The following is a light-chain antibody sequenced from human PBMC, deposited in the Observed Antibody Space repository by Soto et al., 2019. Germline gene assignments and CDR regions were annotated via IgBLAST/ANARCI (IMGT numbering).Light chain of an antibody. V-gene: IGKV1-5*03. CDR3: QQYSSYPWT. Sequence: DIQMTQSPSTLSASVGDRVIITCRASQSISSWVAWYQQKPGKAPKLLIYKASSLESGVPSRFSGSGSGTEFTLTISSLQPDDFATYYCQQYSSYPWTFGQGTKVDI. CDR1: QSISSW. CDR2: KAS. J-gene: IGKJ1*01.